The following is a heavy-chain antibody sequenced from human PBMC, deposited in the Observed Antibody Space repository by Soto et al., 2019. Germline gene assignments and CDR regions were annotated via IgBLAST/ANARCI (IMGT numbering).Heavy chain of an antibody. CDR3: ARRRRVVTACGMDV. CDR2: ISAYNGNT. J-gene: IGHJ6*02. D-gene: IGHD2-21*02. V-gene: IGHV1-18*01. CDR1: GYTFTSYG. Sequence: ASVKVSCKASGYTFTSYGISWVRQAPGQGLEWMGWISAYNGNTNYAQKLQGRVTMTTDTSTSTAYMELRSLRSDDTAVYYCARRRRVVTACGMDVWGQGTTVTVSS.